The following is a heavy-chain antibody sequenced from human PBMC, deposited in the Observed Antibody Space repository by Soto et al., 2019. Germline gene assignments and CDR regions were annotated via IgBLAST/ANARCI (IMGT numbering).Heavy chain of an antibody. Sequence: GESLKISCKGSGYSFTSYWISWVRQMPGKGLEWMGRIDPSDSYTNYSPSFQGHVTISADKSISTAYLQWSSLKASDTAMYYCARHASLLPGVVATIYYFDYWGQGTLVTVSS. CDR1: GYSFTSYW. V-gene: IGHV5-10-1*01. CDR3: ARHASLLPGVVATIYYFDY. D-gene: IGHD5-12*01. CDR2: IDPSDSYT. J-gene: IGHJ4*02.